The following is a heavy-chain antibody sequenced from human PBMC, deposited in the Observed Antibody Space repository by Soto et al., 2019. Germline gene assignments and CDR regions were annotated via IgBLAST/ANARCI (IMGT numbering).Heavy chain of an antibody. CDR1: GFTLSTYA. J-gene: IGHJ3*02. CDR3: ARDRDEDGGTSDAFDM. Sequence: QVQVVESGGGVVQPGRSLRLSCAASGFTLSTYAMHWVRQAPGKGLEWVAVISHDGRNNYYADSVKGRFTISRDNSKSTLALQMNSLRAEDTAVYYCARDRDEDGGTSDAFDMCGQGTMVTVSS. D-gene: IGHD2-15*01. V-gene: IGHV3-30*04. CDR2: ISHDGRNN.